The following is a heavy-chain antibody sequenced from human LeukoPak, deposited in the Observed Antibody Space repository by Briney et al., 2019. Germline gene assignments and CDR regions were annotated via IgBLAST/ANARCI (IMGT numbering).Heavy chain of an antibody. CDR1: GFTFSSYA. CDR2: ISGSGGST. Sequence: GGSLRLSCAASGFTFSSYAMSWVRQAPGKGLEWVSAISGSGGSTYYADSVKGRFTISRDNSKSTLYLQMNSLRAEDTAVYYCAKTVRGSWYCLDYWGQGTLVTVSS. J-gene: IGHJ4*02. CDR3: AKTVRGSWYCLDY. D-gene: IGHD6-13*01. V-gene: IGHV3-23*01.